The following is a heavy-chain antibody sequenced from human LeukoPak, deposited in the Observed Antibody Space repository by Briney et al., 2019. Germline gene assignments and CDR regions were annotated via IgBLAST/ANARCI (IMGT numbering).Heavy chain of an antibody. CDR1: GDSVSSNSAA. V-gene: IGHV6-1*01. CDR2: TYYRSKWYN. CDR3: ASTYGGHFQH. J-gene: IGHJ1*01. D-gene: IGHD4-23*01. Sequence: SQTLSLTCAISGDSVSSNSAAWNRIRQSPSRGLEWLGRTYYRSKWYNEYAISVKSRITINPDTSKNQFSLQLNSVTPEDTAAYYCASTYGGHFQHWGQGTLVTVSS.